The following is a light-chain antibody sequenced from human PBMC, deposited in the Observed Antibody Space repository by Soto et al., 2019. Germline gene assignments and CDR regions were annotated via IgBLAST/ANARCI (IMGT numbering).Light chain of an antibody. J-gene: IGKJ1*01. CDR2: DES. V-gene: IGKV3-20*01. CDR1: HSVSSNY. Sequence: EIVLTQSPGTLSLSPGERATLSCRSSHSVSSNYLAWYQQKPVQAPRLLIYDESSRDTCIPDRFSGSGSGTDFTLTISRLEPVDFAVYYCQQYGISPTFGQGTKVEIK. CDR3: QQYGISPT.